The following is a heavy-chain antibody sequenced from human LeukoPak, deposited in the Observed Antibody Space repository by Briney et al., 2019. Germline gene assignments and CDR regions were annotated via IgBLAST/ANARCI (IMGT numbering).Heavy chain of an antibody. CDR3: ARDLAMAPYYGMDV. CDR1: GFTVSSNY. V-gene: IGHV3-53*01. J-gene: IGHJ6*02. CDR2: IYSGGST. D-gene: IGHD5-18*01. Sequence: GGSLRLSCAASGFTVSSNYMSWVRQAPGMGLEWVSVIYSGGSTYYADSVKGRFTISRDNSKNTLYLQMNSLRAEDTAVYYCARDLAMAPYYGMDVWGQGTTVTVSS.